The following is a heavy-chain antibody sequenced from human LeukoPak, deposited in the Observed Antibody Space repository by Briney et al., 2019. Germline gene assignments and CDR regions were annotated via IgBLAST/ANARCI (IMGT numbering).Heavy chain of an antibody. D-gene: IGHD6-13*01. CDR2: IYYSGST. CDR1: GGSISSSSYY. V-gene: IGHV4-39*07. CDR3: ARESAVIAAAGIRSDAFDI. Sequence: SETLSLTCTVSGGSISSSSYYWGWIRQPPGKGLEWIGSIYYSGSTYYNPSLKSRVTISVDTSKNQFSLKLSSVTAADTAVYYCARESAVIAAAGIRSDAFDIWGQGTMVTVSS. J-gene: IGHJ3*02.